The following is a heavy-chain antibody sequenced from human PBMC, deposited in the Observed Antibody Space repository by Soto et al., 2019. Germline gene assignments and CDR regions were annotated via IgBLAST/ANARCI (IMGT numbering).Heavy chain of an antibody. CDR3: ATNYGSGSAHFDN. J-gene: IGHJ4*02. CDR2: TIPILSMS. D-gene: IGHD3-10*01. V-gene: IGHV1-69*02. CDR1: GDTFSRST. Sequence: QMVQSGAAVKKPGSSVRVSCTASGDTFSRSTLSWVRQAPGQGLEWMGRTIPILSMSDYAQKFQGRVSITADKSTSTVYMDLSRLRSEDTAVYYCATNYGSGSAHFDNWGQGTLVTVSS.